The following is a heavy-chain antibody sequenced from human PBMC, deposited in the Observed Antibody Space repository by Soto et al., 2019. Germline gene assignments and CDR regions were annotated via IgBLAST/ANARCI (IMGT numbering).Heavy chain of an antibody. J-gene: IGHJ4*01. CDR2: INAGNSNT. CDR3: ARGGYSYGYMGYLDY. V-gene: IGHV1-3*01. Sequence: ASVKVSCKASGYTFANYAIHWVRQAPGQRLEWMGWINAGNSNTRYSQNFQGRVTITRDTSASTAYVELSSLRSEDTALYYCARGGYSYGYMGYLDYCGQGTLVTVSS. D-gene: IGHD5-18*01. CDR1: GYTFANYA.